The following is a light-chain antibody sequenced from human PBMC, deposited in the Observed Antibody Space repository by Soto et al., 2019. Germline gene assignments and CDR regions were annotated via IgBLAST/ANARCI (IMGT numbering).Light chain of an antibody. CDR3: QQTHSPVWT. V-gene: IGKV1-39*01. Sequence: TQLTQSPSSQSASVGDRVTITCRTGQTIPNCLNWYQQKPGRAPNLLIYGASTLQSGVPSRFSGSGSGTDFALTINSLQPEDVATYYCQQTHSPVWTFGQGTKVDIK. J-gene: IGKJ1*01. CDR2: GAS. CDR1: QTIPNC.